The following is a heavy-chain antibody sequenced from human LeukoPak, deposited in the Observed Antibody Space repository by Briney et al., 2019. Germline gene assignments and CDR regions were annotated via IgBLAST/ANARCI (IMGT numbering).Heavy chain of an antibody. V-gene: IGHV3-21*01. J-gene: IGHJ5*02. CDR3: ARDLLPAAIGRLYNWFDA. CDR2: ISSSSSYI. D-gene: IGHD2-2*01. CDR1: GFTFSSYS. Sequence: GGSLRLSCAASGFTFSSYSMNWVRQAPGKGLEWVSSISSSSSYIYYADSVKGRFTISRDNAKNSLYLQMNSLRAEDTAVYYCARDLLPAAIGRLYNWFDAWGQGTLVTVSS.